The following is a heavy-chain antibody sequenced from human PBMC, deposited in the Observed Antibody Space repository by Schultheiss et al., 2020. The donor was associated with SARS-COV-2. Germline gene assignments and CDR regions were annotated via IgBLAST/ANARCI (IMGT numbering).Heavy chain of an antibody. CDR2: INHSGST. D-gene: IGHD6-6*01. V-gene: IGHV4-34*01. Sequence: SEXLSLTCAVYGGSFSGYYWSWIRQPPGKGLEWIGEINHSGSTYYNPSLKSRVTISVDTSKNQFSLKLSSVTAEDTAVYYCAKVLRYSSSSRRDFGMDVWGQGTTVTVSS. CDR3: AKVLRYSSSSRRDFGMDV. CDR1: GGSFSGYY. J-gene: IGHJ6*02.